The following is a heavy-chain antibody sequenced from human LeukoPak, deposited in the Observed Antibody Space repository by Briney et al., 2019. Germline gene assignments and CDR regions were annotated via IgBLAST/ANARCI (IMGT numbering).Heavy chain of an antibody. V-gene: IGHV1-24*01. CDR2: FDPEDGET. Sequence: SVKVSCKVSGYTLTELSMHWLRQAPGKGLEWMGGFDPEDGETIYAQKFQGRVTMTEDTSTDTAYMELSSLRSEDTAVYYCATHYYDILTATNWFDPWGQGTLVTVSS. J-gene: IGHJ5*02. D-gene: IGHD3-9*01. CDR1: GYTLTELS. CDR3: ATHYYDILTATNWFDP.